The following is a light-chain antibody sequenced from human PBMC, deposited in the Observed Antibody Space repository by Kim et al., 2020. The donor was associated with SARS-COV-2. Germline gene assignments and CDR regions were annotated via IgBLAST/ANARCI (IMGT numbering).Light chain of an antibody. V-gene: IGLV2-14*03. J-gene: IGLJ2*01. CDR3: SSNTSANALVI. CDR1: SRDISANNY. CDR2: DVT. Sequence: QSVTVSGTGTSRDISANNYVSWYQQHPGKAPKLLIYDVTNRPAGVSHRFSGSRSDNTASLTISGLRAEDEAGYYCSSNTSANALVIFGGGTKLPVL.